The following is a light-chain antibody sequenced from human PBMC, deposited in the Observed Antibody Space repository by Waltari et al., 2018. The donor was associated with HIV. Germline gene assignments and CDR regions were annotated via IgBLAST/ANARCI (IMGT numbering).Light chain of an antibody. V-gene: IGLV1-51*01. Sequence: QSVLTQPPSVSAAPGQKVTISCSGSSSNIWRNYVSWYQQLPGAAPKLLIYDTNKRPPGIPDRFSGSKSGTSATLGITGLQTGDEADYYCGTWDSSLGGWVFGGGTKLAVL. CDR2: DTN. CDR1: SSNIWRNY. J-gene: IGLJ3*02. CDR3: GTWDSSLGGWV.